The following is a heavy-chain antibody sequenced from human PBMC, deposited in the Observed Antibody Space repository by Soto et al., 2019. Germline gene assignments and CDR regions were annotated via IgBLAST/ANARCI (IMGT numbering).Heavy chain of an antibody. Sequence: PGGSLRLSCAASGFTFSSYSMNWVRQAPGKGLEWVSYISSSSSTIYYADSVKGRFTISRDNAKNSLYLQINSLRAEDTAVYYCAREYDILNWFDPWGQGTLVTVYS. CDR2: ISSSSSTI. V-gene: IGHV3-48*01. J-gene: IGHJ5*02. D-gene: IGHD3-9*01. CDR1: GFTFSSYS. CDR3: AREYDILNWFDP.